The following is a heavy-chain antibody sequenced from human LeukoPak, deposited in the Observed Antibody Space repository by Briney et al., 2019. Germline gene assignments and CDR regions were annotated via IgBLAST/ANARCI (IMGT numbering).Heavy chain of an antibody. Sequence: SETLSLTCTVSGGLISISTYYWGWIRQPPGKGLEWIGSIYYSGTTHYNPSLKSRVTISVDTSKNQFSLKLSSVTAADTAVYYCARIPTNAVPAAHNGFDIWGQGTMLTVSS. CDR3: ARIPTNAVPAAHNGFDI. V-gene: IGHV4-39*01. J-gene: IGHJ3*02. CDR2: IYYSGTT. D-gene: IGHD2-2*01. CDR1: GGLISISTYY.